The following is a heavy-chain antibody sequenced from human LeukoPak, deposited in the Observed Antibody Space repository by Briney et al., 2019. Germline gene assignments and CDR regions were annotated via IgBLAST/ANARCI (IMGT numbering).Heavy chain of an antibody. J-gene: IGHJ4*02. CDR3: ARGGPFPFDY. D-gene: IGHD3-16*01. V-gene: IGHV4-31*03. CDR2: IYYSGST. Sequence: PSETLSLTCTVPGGSISSGGYYWSWIRQHPGKGLEWIGYIYYSGSTYYNPSLKSRVTISVDTSKNQFSLKLSSVTAADTAVYYCARGGPFPFDYWGQGTLVTVSS. CDR1: GGSISSGGYY.